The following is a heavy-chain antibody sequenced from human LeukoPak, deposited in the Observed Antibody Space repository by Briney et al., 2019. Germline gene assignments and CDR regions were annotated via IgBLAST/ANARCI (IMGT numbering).Heavy chain of an antibody. CDR3: AKYGNSGWVSDY. V-gene: IGHV4-59*08. CDR2: IYYTGGT. Sequence: SETLSLTCTVSGDSLCSNYWTWIRQPPGKGLEYIGYIYYTGGTNYNASLRSRVTMSVDTSKNQFSVKLSSVTAADTAVYFCAKYGNSGWVSDYWGQGTLVTVSS. CDR1: GDSLCSNY. J-gene: IGHJ4*02. D-gene: IGHD6-19*01.